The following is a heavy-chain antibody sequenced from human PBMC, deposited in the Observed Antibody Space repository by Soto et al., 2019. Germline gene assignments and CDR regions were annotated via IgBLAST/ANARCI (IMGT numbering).Heavy chain of an antibody. D-gene: IGHD2-15*01. CDR3: ASGVQGSSCCDFDY. Sequence: PGGSLRLSCAASGFTFSSYAMHWVRQAPGKGLEWVAVISYDGSNKYYADSVKGRFTISRDNSKNTLYLQMNSLRAEDTAVYYCASGVQGSSCCDFDYWGQGTLVTVSS. V-gene: IGHV3-30-3*01. CDR2: ISYDGSNK. J-gene: IGHJ4*02. CDR1: GFTFSSYA.